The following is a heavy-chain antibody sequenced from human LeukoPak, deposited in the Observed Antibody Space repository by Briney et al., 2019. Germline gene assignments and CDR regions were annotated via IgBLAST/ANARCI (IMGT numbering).Heavy chain of an antibody. D-gene: IGHD2-2*01. CDR1: GGSISSYY. Sequence: SETLSLTCTVSGGSISSYYWSWIRQPPGKGLESIGYIYYSGSTNYNPSLKSRVTISVDTSKNQFSLKLSSVTAADTAVYYCARGGDCSSASCFGWFDPWGQGTLVTVSS. CDR2: IYYSGST. V-gene: IGHV4-59*01. CDR3: ARGGDCSSASCFGWFDP. J-gene: IGHJ5*02.